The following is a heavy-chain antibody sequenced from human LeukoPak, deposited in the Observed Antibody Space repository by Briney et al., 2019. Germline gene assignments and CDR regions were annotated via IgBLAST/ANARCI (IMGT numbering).Heavy chain of an antibody. D-gene: IGHD6-19*01. CDR2: ISGSGGST. CDR3: AKDAMAVAGNVSWFDP. Sequence: PGGTLRLSCAASGFTFSTHAMNWVRQAPGKGLERVSGISGSGGSTYYADSVKGRFTISRDNSKNTLYLQMITLRAEDTAVYYCAKDAMAVAGNVSWFDPWGQGTLVTVSS. J-gene: IGHJ5*02. CDR1: GFTFSTHA. V-gene: IGHV3-23*01.